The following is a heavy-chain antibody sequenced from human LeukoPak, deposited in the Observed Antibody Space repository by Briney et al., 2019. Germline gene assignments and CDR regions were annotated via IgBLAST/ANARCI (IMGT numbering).Heavy chain of an antibody. Sequence: GGSLRLSCAASGFTFSSYGMHWVRQAPGKGLEWVAVISYDGSNKYYADSVKGRFTISRDNSKNTLYLQMNSLRAEDTAVYYCANEESEYSGYVPSLYFDYWGQGTLVTVSS. D-gene: IGHD5-12*01. V-gene: IGHV3-30*18. J-gene: IGHJ4*02. CDR2: ISYDGSNK. CDR3: ANEESEYSGYVPSLYFDY. CDR1: GFTFSSYG.